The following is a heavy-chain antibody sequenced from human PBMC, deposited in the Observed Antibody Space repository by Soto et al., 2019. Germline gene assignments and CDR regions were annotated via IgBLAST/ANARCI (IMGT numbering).Heavy chain of an antibody. Sequence: EVQLVESGGGLVQPGGSLRLSCAASGFTLSDHYMDWVRQAPGKGLEWVGRSRNKANGYTTEYAASVKGRFTISRDDSKNSLYLQMNSLKTEDTAVYLCARCVVTYDYFDHWGQGTLVTVSS. CDR3: ARCVVTYDYFDH. V-gene: IGHV3-72*01. CDR2: SRNKANGYTT. J-gene: IGHJ4*02. CDR1: GFTLSDHY. D-gene: IGHD2-21*02.